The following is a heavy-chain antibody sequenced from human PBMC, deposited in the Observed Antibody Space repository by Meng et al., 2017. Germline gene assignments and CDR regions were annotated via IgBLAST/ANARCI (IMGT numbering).Heavy chain of an antibody. D-gene: IGHD3-16*01. V-gene: IGHV4-61*01. CDR3: ARTRRPLGGTIDY. Sequence: SETLSLTCTVSGGSVSSGSYYWSWIRQPPGKGLEWIGYIYYSGSTNYNPSLKSRVTISVDTSKNQFSLKLSSVTAADTAVYYCARTRRPLGGTIDYWGHGNLVTVSS. J-gene: IGHJ4*01. CDR1: GGSVSSGSYY. CDR2: IYYSGST.